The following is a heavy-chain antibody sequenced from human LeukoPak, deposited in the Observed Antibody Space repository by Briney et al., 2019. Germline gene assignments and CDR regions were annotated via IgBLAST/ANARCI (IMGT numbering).Heavy chain of an antibody. Sequence: PSETLSLTCTVYGGSISSSGYYWDWIRQPPGKGLEWIGSINQSGKTYYEPSLKSRVTISVDTSKTQFSLELRTVTAADTAVYYCARKKLVARGYFDYWGQGALVTVSS. CDR2: INQSGKT. J-gene: IGHJ4*02. CDR1: GGSISSSGYY. CDR3: ARKKLVARGYFDY. V-gene: IGHV4-39*01. D-gene: IGHD1-1*01.